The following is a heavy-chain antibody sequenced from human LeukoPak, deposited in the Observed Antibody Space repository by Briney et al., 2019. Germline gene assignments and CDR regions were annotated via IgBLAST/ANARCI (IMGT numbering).Heavy chain of an antibody. J-gene: IGHJ4*02. V-gene: IGHV4-34*01. D-gene: IGHD1-26*01. CDR3: ARGYSGSH. Sequence: SETLSLTCAVYGGSFSGYYWSSIRQPPGKGLEWIGEINHSGSANYNPSLKSRVTISVDTSKNQFSLKLSSVTAADTAVYYCARGYSGSHWGQGTLVTVSS. CDR1: GGSFSGYY. CDR2: INHSGSA.